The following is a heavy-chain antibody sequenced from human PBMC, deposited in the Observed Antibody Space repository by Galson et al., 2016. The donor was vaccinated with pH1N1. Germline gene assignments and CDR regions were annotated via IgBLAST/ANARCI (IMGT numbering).Heavy chain of an antibody. CDR2: NSWHSENI. CDR3: VKSDTALASGFDF. V-gene: IGHV3-9*01. CDR1: GFNFEAYA. Sequence: SLRLSCADSGFNFEAYAMYWVRQAPGKGLEWVAGNSWHSENIGYADSVEGRFTIYRDNAKNSMDLQMDSLRTEDKALYYCVKSDTALASGFDFWGQGALVSVSS. D-gene: IGHD1-1*01. J-gene: IGHJ4*02.